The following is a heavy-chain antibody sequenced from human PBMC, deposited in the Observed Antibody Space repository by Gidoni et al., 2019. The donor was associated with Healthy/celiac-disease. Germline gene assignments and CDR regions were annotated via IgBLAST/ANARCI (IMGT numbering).Heavy chain of an antibody. V-gene: IGHV4-34*01. CDR3: ARGLYSDHED. J-gene: IGHJ4*02. Sequence: QVQLQQWGAGLLKPSETLCLTCAVYGGSFSGYDWSWIRQPPGKGLEWIREIKHSGSTNYNPSLKSRVTISVDTSKNQFSLKLSSVTAADTAVYYCARGLYSDHEDWGQGTLVTVSS. CDR1: GGSFSGYD. CDR2: IKHSGST. D-gene: IGHD4-17*01.